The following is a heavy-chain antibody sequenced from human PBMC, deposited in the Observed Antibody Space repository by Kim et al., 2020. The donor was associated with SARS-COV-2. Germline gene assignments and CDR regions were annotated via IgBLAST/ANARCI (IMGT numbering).Heavy chain of an antibody. J-gene: IGHJ4*02. CDR3: AQNWLAWMPAY. V-gene: IGHV3-23*01. D-gene: IGHD6-19*01. Sequence: SYAASVQGRFTISRDNSRNTLYLQINSLRADDTAVYYCAQNWLAWMPAYWGQGALVAVSS.